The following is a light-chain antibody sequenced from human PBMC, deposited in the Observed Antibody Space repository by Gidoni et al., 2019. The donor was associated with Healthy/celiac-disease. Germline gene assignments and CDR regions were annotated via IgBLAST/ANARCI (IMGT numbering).Light chain of an antibody. CDR1: KLGDKY. J-gene: IGLJ2*01. CDR3: QAWDSSTACE. CDR2: QDS. Sequence: YELTQPPPVSVSPGQTASITCSGDKLGDKYACWYQQKPGQSPVLVIYQDSKRPSGIPERFSGSNSGNTATLTISGTQAMDEADYYCQAWDSSTACEFGGGTKLTVL. V-gene: IGLV3-1*01.